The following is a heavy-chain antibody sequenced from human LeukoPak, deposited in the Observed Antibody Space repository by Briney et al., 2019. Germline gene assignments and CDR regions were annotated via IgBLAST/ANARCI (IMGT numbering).Heavy chain of an antibody. CDR1: GFTVSSNY. D-gene: IGHD2-21*02. J-gene: IGHJ3*02. Sequence: GGSLRLSCAASGFTVSSNYMTWVRQAPGKGLEWVSYISSSGRTIYYADSVKGRFTISRDNAKNSLYLQMNSLRAEDTAVYYCAKDYCGGDCYSVRGAFDIWGQGTMVTVSS. V-gene: IGHV3-48*01. CDR3: AKDYCGGDCYSVRGAFDI. CDR2: ISSSGRTI.